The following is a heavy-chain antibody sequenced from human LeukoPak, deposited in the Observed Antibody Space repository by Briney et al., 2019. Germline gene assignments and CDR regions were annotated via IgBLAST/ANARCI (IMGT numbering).Heavy chain of an antibody. J-gene: IGHJ4*02. Sequence: PGGSLRLSCGASGFTFTTHWIHWVRQAPGKGLVWVSRIKPDGSDTNYADSVKGRFTISRDNAKNTVYLQMNSLRAEDTAVYYCARDGSGSSSYYWGQGTLVTVSS. CDR3: ARDGSGSSSYY. CDR2: IKPDGSDT. CDR1: GFTFTTHW. V-gene: IGHV3-74*01. D-gene: IGHD6-6*01.